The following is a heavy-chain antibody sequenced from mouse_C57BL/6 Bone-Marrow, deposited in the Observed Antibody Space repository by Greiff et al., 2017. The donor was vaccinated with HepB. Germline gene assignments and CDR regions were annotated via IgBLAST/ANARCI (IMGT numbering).Heavy chain of an antibody. J-gene: IGHJ1*03. CDR2: IYPSDSET. Sequence: QVQLQQPGAELVRPGSSVKLSCKASGYTFTSYWMDWVKQRPGQGLEWIGNIYPSDSETHYNQKFKDKATLTVDKSSSTAYMQLSSLTSEDSAVYYWARRGSSYWYFDVWGTGTTVTVSS. V-gene: IGHV1-61*01. CDR1: GYTFTSYW. D-gene: IGHD1-1*01. CDR3: ARRGSSYWYFDV.